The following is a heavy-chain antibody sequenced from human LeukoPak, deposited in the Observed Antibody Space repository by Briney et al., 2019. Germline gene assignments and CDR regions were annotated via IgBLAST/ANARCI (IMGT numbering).Heavy chain of an antibody. D-gene: IGHD3-10*01. CDR1: RFNVNNYW. J-gene: IGHJ6*02. V-gene: IGHV3-74*01. CDR3: ATDLAAMARGFDYYYSMDV. CDR2: INEDGRVT. Sequence: GGSLRLSCAASRFNVNNYWMHWVRQAPGKGLVWVSRINEDGRVTSYAGSVRGRFTISRDSVENTLHLQMNSLEIEDTAVYYCATDLAAMARGFDYYYSMDVWGQGTTVTVSS.